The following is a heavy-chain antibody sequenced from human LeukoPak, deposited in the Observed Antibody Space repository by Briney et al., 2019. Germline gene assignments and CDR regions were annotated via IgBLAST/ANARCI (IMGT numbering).Heavy chain of an antibody. CDR1: GGSITNYF. Sequence: ETLSLTCTVSGGSITNYFWSWIRQPPGKGLEWIGYVYYIGNTNYNPSLKSRVTISVDTSKAHFSLELSSVTAADTAVYFCARGPDNWNSLFDYWGQGTLVTVSS. CDR3: ARGPDNWNSLFDY. V-gene: IGHV4-59*01. CDR2: VYYIGNT. J-gene: IGHJ4*02. D-gene: IGHD1-7*01.